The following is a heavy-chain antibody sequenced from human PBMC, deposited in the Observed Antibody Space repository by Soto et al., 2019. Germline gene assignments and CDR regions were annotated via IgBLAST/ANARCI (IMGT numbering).Heavy chain of an antibody. CDR2: ISAYNGNT. D-gene: IGHD1-7*01. Sequence: ASVKVSCKASGYTFTSYGISWVRQAPGQGLEWMGWISAYNGNTNHAQKLQGRVTMTTDSSTSTAYMELRSLRSDDTAVYYCARGLELPGSTYYYYMDVWGKGTTVSVSS. CDR1: GYTFTSYG. V-gene: IGHV1-18*01. J-gene: IGHJ6*03. CDR3: ARGLELPGSTYYYYMDV.